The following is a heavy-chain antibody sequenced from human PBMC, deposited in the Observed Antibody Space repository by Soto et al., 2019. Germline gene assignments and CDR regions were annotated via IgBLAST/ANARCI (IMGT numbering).Heavy chain of an antibody. V-gene: IGHV3-7*01. CDR3: ARDRGRYCSGGSCYSYWFDP. J-gene: IGHJ5*02. CDR1: GFTFSSYW. Sequence: GGSLRLSCAASGFTFSSYWMSWVRQAPGKGLEWVANIKQDGSEKYYVDSVKGRFTISRDNAKNSLYLQMNSLRAEDTAVYYCARDRGRYCSGGSCYSYWFDPWGQGTLVTVSS. D-gene: IGHD2-15*01. CDR2: IKQDGSEK.